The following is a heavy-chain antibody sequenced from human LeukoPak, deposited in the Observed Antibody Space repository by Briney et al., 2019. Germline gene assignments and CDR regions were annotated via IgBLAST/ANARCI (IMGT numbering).Heavy chain of an antibody. CDR3: ARADNEGRYYYYYGMDV. CDR1: GGSISSYY. V-gene: IGHV4-59*01. CDR2: IYYSGST. J-gene: IGHJ6*02. Sequence: ETLSLTCTVSGGSISSYYWSWIRQPPGKGLEWIGYIYYSGSTNYNPSLKSRVTISVDTSKNQFSLKLSSVTAADTAVYYCARADNEGRYYYYYGMDVWGQGTTVTVSS. D-gene: IGHD1-1*01.